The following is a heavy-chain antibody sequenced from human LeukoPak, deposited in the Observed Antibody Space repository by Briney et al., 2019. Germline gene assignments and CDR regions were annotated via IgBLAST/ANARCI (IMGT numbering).Heavy chain of an antibody. V-gene: IGHV3-43*02. CDR2: ISGDGGGT. D-gene: IGHD3-22*01. CDR3: ARDRPFTYYDSTGVLDY. J-gene: IGHJ4*02. CDR1: GFKFDDYP. Sequence: GGSLRLSCAASGFKFDDYPMHWVRQAPGRGLEWASLISGDGGGTYYNDSVKGRFTTSRENSKNSLFLQMNNLRTEDTALYFCARDRPFTYYDSTGVLDYWGQGTLVTVSS.